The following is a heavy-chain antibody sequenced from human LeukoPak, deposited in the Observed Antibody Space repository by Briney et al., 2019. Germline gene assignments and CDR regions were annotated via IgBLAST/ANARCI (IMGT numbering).Heavy chain of an antibody. CDR1: GFTFSSYW. Sequence: GGSLRLSCAASGFTFSSYWMHWVRQAPGKGLVWVSRINSDGSSTSYADSVKGRFTISRDNAKNTLYLQMNSLRAEDTAGYYCARGGDDYVWGSPLGYWGQGTLVTVSS. CDR2: INSDGSST. CDR3: ARGGDDYVWGSPLGY. J-gene: IGHJ4*02. V-gene: IGHV3-74*01. D-gene: IGHD3-16*01.